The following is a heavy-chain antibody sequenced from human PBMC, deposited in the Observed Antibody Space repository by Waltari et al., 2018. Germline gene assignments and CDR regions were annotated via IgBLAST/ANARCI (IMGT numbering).Heavy chain of an antibody. J-gene: IGHJ3*02. CDR3: ARAQGYYDSSGYYDAFDI. V-gene: IGHV1-69*05. Sequence: QVQLVQSGAEVKKPGSSVKVSCKASGGTFSSYAISWVRQAPGQGLEWMGGIIPIFGTANDAQKFQGRVTITTDESTSTAYMELSSLRSEDTAVYYCARAQGYYDSSGYYDAFDIWGQGTMVTVSS. D-gene: IGHD3-22*01. CDR2: IIPIFGTA. CDR1: GGTFSSYA.